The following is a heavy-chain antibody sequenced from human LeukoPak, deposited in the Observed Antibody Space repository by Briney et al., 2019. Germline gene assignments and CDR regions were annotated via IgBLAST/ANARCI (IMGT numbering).Heavy chain of an antibody. V-gene: IGHV4-39*01. CDR3: ASDPFSSGWEFDY. CDR1: GGSISSSSYY. CDR2: IYYRGDT. J-gene: IGHJ4*02. Sequence: SETLSLTCTVSGGSISSSSYYWGWIRQPPGKGLEWIGSIYYRGDTYYNPSLKSRVTISEDTSKNQFSLKLTSVTAADTAVYYCASDPFSSGWEFDYWGQGTLVTVSS. D-gene: IGHD6-19*01.